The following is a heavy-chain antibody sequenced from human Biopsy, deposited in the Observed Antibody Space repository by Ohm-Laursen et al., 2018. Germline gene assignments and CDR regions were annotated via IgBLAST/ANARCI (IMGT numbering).Heavy chain of an antibody. CDR2: ISDDGRNK. CDR3: AKDRYNYAPIGGFSMDV. CDR1: GFSFSSYG. V-gene: IGHV3-30*18. Sequence: SLRLSCAAFGFSFSSYGMHWVRQAPGKGLEWVAVISDDGRNKYYVDPVKGRFTISRDNSRDTLYLQMSSLRAEDTAVYYCAKDRYNYAPIGGFSMDVWGQGTTVTVSS. D-gene: IGHD5-18*01. J-gene: IGHJ6*02.